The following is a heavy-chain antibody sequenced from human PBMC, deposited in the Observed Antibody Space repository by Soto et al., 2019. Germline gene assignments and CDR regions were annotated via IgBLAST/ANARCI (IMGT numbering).Heavy chain of an antibody. CDR2: IYYSGST. CDR1: GGSISSYY. D-gene: IGHD6-13*01. V-gene: IGHV4-59*01. CDR3: ARGGLVSAGTFDY. J-gene: IGHJ4*02. Sequence: KASETLSLTCTVSGGSISSYYWSWIRQPPGKGLEWIGYIYYSGSTNYNPSLQSRVTISVDTSKNQFSLKLSSVTAADTAVYYCARGGLVSAGTFDYWGQGTLVNVSS.